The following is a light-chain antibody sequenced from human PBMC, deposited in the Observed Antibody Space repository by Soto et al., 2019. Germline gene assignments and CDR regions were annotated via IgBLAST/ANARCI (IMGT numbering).Light chain of an antibody. CDR3: ATWDDSVYV. Sequence: QSVLTQPPSVSGTPGQRVTISCSGSTSNIGTNTVNWFQHLPGTAPKLLIYTNDQRPSGVPDRFSGSRSGTSASLAISGLQSEDEADYYCATWDDSVYVFGTGTKATVL. CDR2: TND. J-gene: IGLJ1*01. V-gene: IGLV1-44*01. CDR1: TSNIGTNT.